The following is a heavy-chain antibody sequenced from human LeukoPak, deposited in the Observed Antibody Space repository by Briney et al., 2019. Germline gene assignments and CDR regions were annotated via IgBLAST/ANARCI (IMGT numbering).Heavy chain of an antibody. CDR2: IYSGGST. J-gene: IGHJ4*02. D-gene: IGHD6-19*01. CDR3: ARGYNSAWFYLDY. V-gene: IGHV3-66*01. CDR1: GFIVSNNY. Sequence: PGGSLRLSCAASGFIVSNNYMFWVRQAPGKGLEWVSVIYSGGSTNYANSVKDRFTISRDNSKNTLYLQMNRLRAEDTAMYYCARGYNSAWFYLDYWGQGTLVTVS.